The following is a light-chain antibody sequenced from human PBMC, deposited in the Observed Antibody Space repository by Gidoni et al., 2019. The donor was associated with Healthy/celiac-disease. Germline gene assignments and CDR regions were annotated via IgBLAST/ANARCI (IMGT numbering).Light chain of an antibody. CDR3: MQALQTLWT. CDR2: LGS. Sequence: DIVMTHSPLSLPVTPGEPASISCRSSQSLLHSNGYNYLDWYLQKPGQSPQLLSYLGSNRASGVPDRFSGSGSGTDFTLKISRVEAEDVGVYYCMQALQTLWTFGQGTKVEIK. J-gene: IGKJ1*01. V-gene: IGKV2-28*01. CDR1: QSLLHSNGYNY.